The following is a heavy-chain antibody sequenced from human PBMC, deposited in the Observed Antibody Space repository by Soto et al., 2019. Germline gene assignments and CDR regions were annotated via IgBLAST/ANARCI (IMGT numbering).Heavy chain of an antibody. D-gene: IGHD3-3*01. CDR2: ISYDGSNK. J-gene: IGHJ4*02. CDR3: AKLPYFSDDFWSGLTLNDY. CDR1: GFTFSSYG. Sequence: QVQLVESGGGVVQPGRSLRLSCAASGFTFSSYGMHWVRQAPGKGLEWVAVISYDGSNKYYADYVKGRFTISRDNSKNTLYLQMNSLRAEDKAVYYCAKLPYFSDDFWSGLTLNDYWGQGTLVTVCS. V-gene: IGHV3-30*18.